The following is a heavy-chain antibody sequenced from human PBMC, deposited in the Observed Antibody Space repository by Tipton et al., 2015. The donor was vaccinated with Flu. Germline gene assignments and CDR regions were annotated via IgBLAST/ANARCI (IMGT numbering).Heavy chain of an antibody. V-gene: IGHV4-38-2*01. D-gene: IGHD4-11*01. J-gene: IGHJ5*01. CDR3: ARRDFSNYVSEPKNWFDF. CDR2: LHHTGNT. CDR1: AYSTPSVNN. Sequence: TLSLTCSVSAYSTPSVNNWGWIRQPPGKGLKWIGNLHHTGNTYYNPSLRSQVTILVDRSKNQFSLKLSSVTAADTAVYYCARRDFSNYVSEPKNWFDFWGRGILVTVSS.